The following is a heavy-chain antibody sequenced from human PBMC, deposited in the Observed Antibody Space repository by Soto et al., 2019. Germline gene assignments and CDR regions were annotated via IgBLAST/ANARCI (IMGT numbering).Heavy chain of an antibody. Sequence: AETQSHTCAVSGGYIISSDGCSSVRQPPGKGLEWIGEIYHSGSTNYNPSLKSRVTISVDKSKNQFSLKLSSVTAADTAVYYCATRGPSYDKDVWGQGTTVTVS. CDR1: GGYIISSDG. V-gene: IGHV4-4*02. CDR2: IYHSGST. CDR3: ATRGPSYDKDV. J-gene: IGHJ6*03.